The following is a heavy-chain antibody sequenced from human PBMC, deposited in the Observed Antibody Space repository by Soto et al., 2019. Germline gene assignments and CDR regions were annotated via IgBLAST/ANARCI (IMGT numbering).Heavy chain of an antibody. CDR2: ISGSGGNT. CDR3: AMLNSGSYSYHGMDV. J-gene: IGHJ6*02. Sequence: LRLSCAASGFTFSSYAMNWVRQAPGKGLEWVSAISGSGGNTFYADSVKGRFTISRDNSRNTLFLQMHSLRAEDTAIYYCAMLNSGSYSYHGMDVWGQGTTVTVSS. CDR1: GFTFSSYA. D-gene: IGHD1-26*01. V-gene: IGHV3-23*01.